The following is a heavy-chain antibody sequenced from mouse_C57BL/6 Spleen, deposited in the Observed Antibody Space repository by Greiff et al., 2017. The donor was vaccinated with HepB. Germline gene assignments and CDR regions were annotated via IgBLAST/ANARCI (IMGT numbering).Heavy chain of an antibody. J-gene: IGHJ2*01. CDR2: ISYDGSN. V-gene: IGHV3-6*01. D-gene: IGHD2-4*01. CDR3: AREGDYRFDY. Sequence: VQLKESGPGLVKPSQSLSLTCSVTGYSITSGYYWNWIRQFPGNKLEWMGYISYDGSNNYNPSLKNRISITRDTSKNQFFLKLNSVTTEDTATYYCAREGDYRFDYWGQGTTLTVSS. CDR1: GYSITSGYY.